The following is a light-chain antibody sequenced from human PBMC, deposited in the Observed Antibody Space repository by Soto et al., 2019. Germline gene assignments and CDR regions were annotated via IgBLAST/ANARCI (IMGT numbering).Light chain of an antibody. CDR1: SSDVGAYNF. Sequence: QSALTQPPSASGSPGQSVTISCTGTSSDVGAYNFVSWYQQHPGKAPKLIIYEVSRRPSGVPDRFSGSKSGNTASLTVSGLQAEDEADYYCASLQGDSKYVFGTGTKVTVL. CDR2: EVS. CDR3: ASLQGDSKYV. V-gene: IGLV2-8*01. J-gene: IGLJ1*01.